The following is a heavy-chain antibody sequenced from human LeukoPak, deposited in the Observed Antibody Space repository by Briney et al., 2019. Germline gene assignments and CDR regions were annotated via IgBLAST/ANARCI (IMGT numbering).Heavy chain of an antibody. J-gene: IGHJ6*04. V-gene: IGHV3-48*03. CDR1: GFTFSSYE. D-gene: IGHD3-10*02. CDR2: ISSSGSTI. Sequence: PWGSLLLSCAASGFTFSSYEMNWVRQAPGKGREWVSYISSSGSTIYYADSVKGGFTISRDNAKNSLCREMNSLRAEDTAVYYCAELGITMIGGVWGKGTTVTISS. CDR3: AELGITMIGGV.